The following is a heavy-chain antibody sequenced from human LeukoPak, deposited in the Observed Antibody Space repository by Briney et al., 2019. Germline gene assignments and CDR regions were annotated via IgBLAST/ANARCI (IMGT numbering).Heavy chain of an antibody. V-gene: IGHV1-18*01. CDR3: ARAAGTLELRRSFDY. Sequence: GASVTVSCKASGYTFTIYGISWVRQAPGQRLEWMGWISAYNGNTNYAQKLQGRITMTTDTSTSTAYMELRSLRSDDTAVYYCARAAGTLELRRSFDYWGQGTLVTVSS. J-gene: IGHJ4*02. D-gene: IGHD1-7*01. CDR1: GYTFTIYG. CDR2: ISAYNGNT.